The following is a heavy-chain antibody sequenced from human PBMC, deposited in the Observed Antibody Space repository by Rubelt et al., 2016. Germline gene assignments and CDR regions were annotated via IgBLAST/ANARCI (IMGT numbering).Heavy chain of an antibody. Sequence: QVQLQQWGAGLLKPSETLSLTCAVYGGSFSGYYWSWIRQPQGKGLEWIGEINHSGVTNYNPSLTCRVTISVDTSTNQFSLKLSSVTAADTAVYYCASMNPGIAAAGIDYWGQGTLVTVSS. CDR3: ASMNPGIAAAGIDY. CDR2: INHSGVT. CDR1: GGSFSGYY. D-gene: IGHD6-13*01. J-gene: IGHJ4*02. V-gene: IGHV4-34*01.